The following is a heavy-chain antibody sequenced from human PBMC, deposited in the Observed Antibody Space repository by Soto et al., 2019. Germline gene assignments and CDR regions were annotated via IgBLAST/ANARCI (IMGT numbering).Heavy chain of an antibody. Sequence: GASVKVSCKASGYTFTSYGISWVRQAPGQGLEWMGWISVYNGNTKYAQKLQGRVTMTTDTSTSTAYMDLRSLRSDDTAVYFCARSSAGGPNSGFDIWGQGTMVTVSS. CDR1: GYTFTSYG. J-gene: IGHJ3*02. CDR2: ISVYNGNT. V-gene: IGHV1-18*01. D-gene: IGHD1-26*01. CDR3: ARSSAGGPNSGFDI.